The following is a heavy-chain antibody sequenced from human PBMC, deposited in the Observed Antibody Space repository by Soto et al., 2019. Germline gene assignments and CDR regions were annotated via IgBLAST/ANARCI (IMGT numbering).Heavy chain of an antibody. V-gene: IGHV1-8*01. D-gene: IGHD4-17*01. Sequence: QVQLVQSGAEVKKPGASVKVSCKASGYTFTSHDINWVRQATGQGLEWMGWMNPNSGNTGYAQKVRGRVTMTRNTSISTAYMELSSLRSEDTAVYYCARWDYGDYARFDYWGQGTLVTVSS. CDR3: ARWDYGDYARFDY. J-gene: IGHJ4*02. CDR2: MNPNSGNT. CDR1: GYTFTSHD.